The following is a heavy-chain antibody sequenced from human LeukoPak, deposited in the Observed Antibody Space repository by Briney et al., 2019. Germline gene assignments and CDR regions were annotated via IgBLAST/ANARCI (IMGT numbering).Heavy chain of an antibody. D-gene: IGHD6-19*01. CDR2: IYSGGST. J-gene: IGHJ4*02. CDR3: ATNIGSSGWYGGSFDY. CDR1: GFTVSSNY. V-gene: IGHV3-53*01. Sequence: GGSLRLSCAASGFTVSSNYMSWVRQAPGKGLGWVSVIYSGGSTYYADSVKGRFTISRDNSKNTLYLQMNSLIAEDTAVYYCATNIGSSGWYGGSFDYWGQGTLVTVSS.